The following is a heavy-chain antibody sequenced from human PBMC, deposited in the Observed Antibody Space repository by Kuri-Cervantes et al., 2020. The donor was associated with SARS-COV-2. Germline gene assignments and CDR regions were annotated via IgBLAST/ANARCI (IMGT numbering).Heavy chain of an antibody. V-gene: IGHV3-30*18. CDR1: GFNFSRTD. J-gene: IGHJ4*02. CDR3: AKDRVGVQDF. D-gene: IGHD2-21*01. Sequence: LSLTCAASGFNFSRTDTHWVRQAPGKGLEWVAVISHDGKNKKCIASGKGRFTISRDNSQNTLYLHMKSLRSEDTAMYYCAKDRVGVQDFWGQGTLVTVSS. CDR2: ISHDGKNK.